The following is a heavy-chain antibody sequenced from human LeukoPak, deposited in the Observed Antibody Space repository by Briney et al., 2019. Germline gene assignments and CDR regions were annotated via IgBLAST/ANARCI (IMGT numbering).Heavy chain of an antibody. CDR2: IYYSGST. V-gene: IGHV4-31*03. CDR3: ARESRVVVPAAIDY. J-gene: IGHJ4*02. Sequence: SQTLSLTCTVSGGSISSGGYYWSWIRQHPGKGLEWIGYIYYSGSTYYNPSLESRVTISVDTSKNQFSLKLSSVTAADTAVYYCARESRVVVPAAIDYWGQGTLVTVSS. CDR1: GGSISSGGYY. D-gene: IGHD2-2*01.